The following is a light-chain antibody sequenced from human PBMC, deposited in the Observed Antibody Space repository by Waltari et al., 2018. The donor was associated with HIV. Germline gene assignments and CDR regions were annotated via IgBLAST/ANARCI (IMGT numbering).Light chain of an antibody. Sequence: QSALTQPASVSGSPGQSITISCTGTSSAVGGYNYVPLYLQHPGKAPKLMIYDVSNRPAGVSNRFSGSKSGNTASLTISGLQAEDEADYYCSSYTSSSTWVFGGGTKLTVL. CDR3: SSYTSSSTWV. V-gene: IGLV2-14*01. CDR2: DVS. J-gene: IGLJ3*02. CDR1: SSAVGGYNY.